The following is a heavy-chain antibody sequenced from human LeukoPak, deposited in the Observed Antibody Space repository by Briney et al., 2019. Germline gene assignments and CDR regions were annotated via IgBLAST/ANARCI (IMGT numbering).Heavy chain of an antibody. J-gene: IGHJ5*02. Sequence: PSETLSLTCAVSGGSISSGGYSWSWIRQPPGKGLEWIGYIYYSGSTYYNPSLKSRVTISVDTSKNQFSLKLSSVTAADTAVYYCARTTEDYDFWSGYPNWFDPWGQGTLVTVSS. CDR3: ARTTEDYDFWSGYPNWFDP. V-gene: IGHV4-30-4*07. CDR2: IYYSGST. D-gene: IGHD3-3*01. CDR1: GGSISSGGYS.